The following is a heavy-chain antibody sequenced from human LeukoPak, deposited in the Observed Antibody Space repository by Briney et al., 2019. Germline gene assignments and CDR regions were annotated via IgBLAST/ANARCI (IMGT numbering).Heavy chain of an antibody. D-gene: IGHD3-22*01. Sequence: GGSLRLSCAASGFTFSSYAMHWVRQAPGKGLEWVAVISYDGSNKYYADSVKGRFTIPRDNSKNTLYLQMNSLRAEDTAVYYCARVGTYYYDSSGYPADAFDIWGQGTMVTVSS. CDR1: GFTFSSYA. CDR3: ARVGTYYYDSSGYPADAFDI. J-gene: IGHJ3*02. CDR2: ISYDGSNK. V-gene: IGHV3-30-3*01.